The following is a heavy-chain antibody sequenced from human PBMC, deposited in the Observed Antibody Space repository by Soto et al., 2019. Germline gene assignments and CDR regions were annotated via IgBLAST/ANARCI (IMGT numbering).Heavy chain of an antibody. CDR2: FHISGST. V-gene: IGHV4-4*07. Sequence: SETLSLTCSVSGVSITNYYWNWVRQPAGKGLEWIGRFHISGSTDYNPSLKSRVTMSVDTSKNQFSLSLTSVTAADTAVYYCVRDRPGTFYNWFDPWGQGTLVTVSS. D-gene: IGHD1-1*01. CDR3: VRDRPGTFYNWFDP. CDR1: GVSITNYY. J-gene: IGHJ5*02.